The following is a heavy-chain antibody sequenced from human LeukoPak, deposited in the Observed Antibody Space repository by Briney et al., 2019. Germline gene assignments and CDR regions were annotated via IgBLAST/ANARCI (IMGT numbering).Heavy chain of an antibody. Sequence: GGSLRLSCAASGFTFSSYAMSWVRQAPGKGLEWVSAISGSGGSTYYADSVKGRFTISRDNSKNTLYLQMNSLRAEDTAVYYCAKCGYYDSSGYYPIYSYYMDVWGKGTTVTVSS. J-gene: IGHJ6*03. CDR1: GFTFSSYA. CDR2: ISGSGGST. CDR3: AKCGYYDSSGYYPIYSYYMDV. D-gene: IGHD3-22*01. V-gene: IGHV3-23*01.